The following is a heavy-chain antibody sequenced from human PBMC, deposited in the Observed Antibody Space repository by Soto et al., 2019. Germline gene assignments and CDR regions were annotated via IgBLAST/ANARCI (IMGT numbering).Heavy chain of an antibody. CDR2: IIPIFGTA. CDR1: GGTFSSYA. CDR3: ARPETYYYDSSGYYPHAFDI. J-gene: IGHJ3*02. V-gene: IGHV1-69*06. D-gene: IGHD3-22*01. Sequence: QVQLVQSGAEVKKPGSSVKVSCKASGGTFSSYAISWVRQAPGQGLEWMGGIIPIFGTANYAQKFQGRVTITADKSTNTAYMELSSLRSEDTAVYYCARPETYYYDSSGYYPHAFDIWGQGTMVTVSS.